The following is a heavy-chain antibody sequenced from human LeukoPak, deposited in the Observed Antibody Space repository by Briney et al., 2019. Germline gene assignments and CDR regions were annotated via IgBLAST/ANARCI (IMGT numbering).Heavy chain of an antibody. CDR3: ASTRRAAVAGRFDS. J-gene: IGHJ4*02. V-gene: IGHV4-4*09. Sequence: SESLSLTRNVSGASISSNYWSWIRQPPGKGLEWIGYIYHSGNTNYSPSLESRVTISVDESKNQFSLRVRFVSAADTAVYYCASTRRAAVAGRFDSWGQGTLVTVSS. CDR1: GASISSNY. D-gene: IGHD6-19*01. CDR2: IYHSGNT.